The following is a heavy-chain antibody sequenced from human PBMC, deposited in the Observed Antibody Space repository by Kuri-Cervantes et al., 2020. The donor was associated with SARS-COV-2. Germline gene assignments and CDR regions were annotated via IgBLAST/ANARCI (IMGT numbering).Heavy chain of an antibody. D-gene: IGHD3-16*01. Sequence: SETLSLTCTVSGGSISSSSYYWSWIRQPAGKGLEWIGHIYTTGTTNYNPSLKSRVSISVDKSKSQFSLKLISATAADTAVYYCARDMRSAELAFDLWGRGTLVTVSS. J-gene: IGHJ2*01. CDR2: IYTTGTT. V-gene: IGHV4-61*09. CDR3: ARDMRSAELAFDL. CDR1: GGSISSSSYY.